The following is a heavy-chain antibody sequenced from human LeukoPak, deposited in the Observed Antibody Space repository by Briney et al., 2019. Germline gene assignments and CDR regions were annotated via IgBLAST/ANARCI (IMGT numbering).Heavy chain of an antibody. CDR2: IHYSGST. V-gene: IGHV4-39*07. CDR3: ARGYCSGGSCYSYYYYNYMDV. J-gene: IGHJ6*03. Sequence: PSETLSLTCTVSGGSISSSSYYWGWIRQPPGKGLEWIGSIHYSGSTNYNPSLKSRVTISVDTSKNQFSLKLSSVAAADTAVYYCARGYCSGGSCYSYYYYNYMDVWGKGTTVTVSS. D-gene: IGHD2-15*01. CDR1: GGSISSSSYY.